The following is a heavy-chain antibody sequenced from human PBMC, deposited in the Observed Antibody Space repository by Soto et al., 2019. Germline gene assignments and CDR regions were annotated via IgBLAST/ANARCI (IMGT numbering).Heavy chain of an antibody. D-gene: IGHD5-18*01. V-gene: IGHV4-59*11. CDR3: ARGESYGPCFDG. Sequence: SETLSLTCTVSGGSITTPHWNWIRQPPGKGLVWIGHIYSSGSTNYNPSLKSRVTISVDTSKNQFSLKLSSVTAADTAVYYCARGESYGPCFDGWGQGTLVTVSS. J-gene: IGHJ4*02. CDR1: GGSITTPH. CDR2: IYSSGST.